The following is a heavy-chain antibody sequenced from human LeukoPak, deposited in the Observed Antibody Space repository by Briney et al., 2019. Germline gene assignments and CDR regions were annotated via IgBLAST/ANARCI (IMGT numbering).Heavy chain of an antibody. V-gene: IGHV3-48*01. CDR3: ARDGVQPTDAFDI. CDR1: GFTFSNYN. Sequence: PGGSLRLSCAASGFTFSNYNINWVRQAPGKGLEWVSYISSSSSTIYYADSVKGRFTISRDNAKNSLYLQMNSLRAEDTAVYYCARDGVQPTDAFDIWGQGTMVTVSS. J-gene: IGHJ3*02. D-gene: IGHD3-16*01. CDR2: ISSSSSTI.